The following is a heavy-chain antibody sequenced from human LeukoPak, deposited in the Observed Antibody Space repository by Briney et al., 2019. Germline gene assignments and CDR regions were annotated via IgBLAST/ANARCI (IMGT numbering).Heavy chain of an antibody. J-gene: IGHJ5*02. D-gene: IGHD2-15*01. V-gene: IGHV3-48*03. CDR3: AREGRDPNWFDP. Sequence: GGSLRLSCAASGFTFSSYEMNWVRQAPGKGLEWVSYISSSGSTIYYADSVKGRFTISRDNAKNSLYLQMNSLRAEDTAVYYCAREGRDPNWFDPWGQGTLVTVSS. CDR2: ISSSGSTI. CDR1: GFTFSSYE.